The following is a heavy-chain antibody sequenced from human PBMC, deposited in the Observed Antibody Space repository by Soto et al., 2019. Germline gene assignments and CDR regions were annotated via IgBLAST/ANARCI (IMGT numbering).Heavy chain of an antibody. Sequence: AGGSLRLSCAASGFTFTSCAMSWVRQAPGKGLEWVSAISGTAGNTHHADSVKGRFTISRDISKNTLYLQMNSLRAEDTAVYYCAKGDWEYIAGHFDYWGQGTLVTVSS. V-gene: IGHV3-23*01. CDR2: ISGTAGNT. D-gene: IGHD2-21*02. CDR1: GFTFTSCA. CDR3: AKGDWEYIAGHFDY. J-gene: IGHJ4*02.